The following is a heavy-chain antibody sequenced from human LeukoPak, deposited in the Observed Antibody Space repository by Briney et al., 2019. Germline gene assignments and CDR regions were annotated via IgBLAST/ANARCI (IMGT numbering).Heavy chain of an antibody. Sequence: SETLSLTCTVSGDSISTSSSYWGWIRQPPGKGLEWLGSIYYSGITHYNPSLKSRVTISVDTSKNQFSLHLYSVTAADTAVFYCARSYYYDYRQIDYWGQGTLVTVSS. CDR1: GDSISTSSSY. CDR3: ARSYYYDYRQIDY. D-gene: IGHD3-22*01. CDR2: IYYSGIT. J-gene: IGHJ4*02. V-gene: IGHV4-39*01.